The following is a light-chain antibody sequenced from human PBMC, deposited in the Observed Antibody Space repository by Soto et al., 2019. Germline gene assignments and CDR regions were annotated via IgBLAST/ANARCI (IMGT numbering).Light chain of an antibody. CDR3: QQRSNWPPRMYT. CDR2: DAS. J-gene: IGKJ2*01. CDR1: QSVSSY. Sequence: EMVLTQSPATLSLSPGERATLSCRASQSVSSYLAWYQQKPGQAPRLLIYDASNRATGIPARFSGSGSGTDFTLTISSLEPEYFAVYYCQQRSNWPPRMYTFGQGTKLEIK. V-gene: IGKV3-11*01.